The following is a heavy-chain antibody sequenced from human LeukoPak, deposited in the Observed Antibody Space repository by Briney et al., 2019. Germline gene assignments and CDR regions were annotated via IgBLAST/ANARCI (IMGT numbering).Heavy chain of an antibody. CDR2: ISISGGTT. D-gene: IGHD1-26*01. Sequence: GESLRLSCTASAFAFSNHAMSWVRQAPGKGLEWVSSISISGGTTYYADSVKGRFTISRDNSKNTLYLQVNSLRAEDTAVYYCAKGGKWDVTPFDYWGQGTLVTVSS. V-gene: IGHV3-23*01. CDR1: AFAFSNHA. J-gene: IGHJ4*02. CDR3: AKGGKWDVTPFDY.